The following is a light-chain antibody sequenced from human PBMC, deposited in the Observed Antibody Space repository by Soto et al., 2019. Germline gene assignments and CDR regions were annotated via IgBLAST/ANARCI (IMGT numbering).Light chain of an antibody. J-gene: IGKJ1*01. Sequence: DIQMTQSPSTLSASVGDRVIVTCRASQSISNWLAWYQQKPGKAPKLLIYDASSLESGVPSTFSGRGSGTEFTLTISSLQPDDFATYYCQQYNSYSRTFGLGTKVDIK. CDR3: QQYNSYSRT. CDR2: DAS. CDR1: QSISNW. V-gene: IGKV1-5*01.